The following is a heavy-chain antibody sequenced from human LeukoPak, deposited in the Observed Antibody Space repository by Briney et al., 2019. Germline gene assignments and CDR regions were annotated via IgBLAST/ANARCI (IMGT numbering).Heavy chain of an antibody. CDR2: SHGNGDT. D-gene: IGHD3-22*01. Sequence: SETLSLTCTVSGGSISSFYWSWIRQPPGMGLEWIGYSHGNGDTNYNPSLKSRVTISVDTSKNQCSLKLTSVTAADTAVYYCARHRAYDSGTYYRWFDPWSPGTLVTVSS. J-gene: IGHJ5*02. CDR3: ARHRAYDSGTYYRWFDP. CDR1: GGSISSFY. V-gene: IGHV4-59*08.